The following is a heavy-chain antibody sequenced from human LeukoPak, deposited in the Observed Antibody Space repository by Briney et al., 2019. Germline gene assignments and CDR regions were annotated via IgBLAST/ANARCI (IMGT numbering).Heavy chain of an antibody. CDR3: ARDRADGDWVPDDAFDI. CDR2: IYTSGST. D-gene: IGHD4-17*01. J-gene: IGHJ3*02. V-gene: IGHV4-4*07. Sequence: SETLSLTCTVSGGSISSYYWSWLRQPAGKGLEWIGRIYTSGSTNFNPSLKSRVTISVDKSKNQFSLKLSSVTAADTAVYYCARDRADGDWVPDDAFDIWGQGTMVTVSS. CDR1: GGSISSYY.